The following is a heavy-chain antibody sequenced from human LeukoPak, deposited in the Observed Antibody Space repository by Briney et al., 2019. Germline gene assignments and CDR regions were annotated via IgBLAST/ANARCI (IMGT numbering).Heavy chain of an antibody. CDR1: GYTFTRYY. CDR2: ISPSGGST. CDR3: AGGSESSSSSRLHSYYFDY. V-gene: IGHV1-46*01. Sequence: ASVNVSCKASGYTFTRYYMHWVRQAPGQGLEWMGVISPSGGSTSYAQKFQGRVTMTRDTSTSTVYMELSSLRSEDTAVYYCAGGSESSSSSRLHSYYFDYWGQGTLVTVSS. J-gene: IGHJ4*02. D-gene: IGHD6-6*01.